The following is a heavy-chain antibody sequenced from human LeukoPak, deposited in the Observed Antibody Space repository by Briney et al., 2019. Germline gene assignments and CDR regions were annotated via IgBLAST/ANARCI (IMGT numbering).Heavy chain of an antibody. CDR3: AREMSGDGSSWYSRYYYYGMDV. J-gene: IGHJ6*02. Sequence: GGSLRLSCAASGFTFSSYWMHWVRQAPGKGLVWVSRINSDGSSTSYADSVKGRFTISRDDAKSTLYLQMNGLRAEDTAVYYCAREMSGDGSSWYSRYYYYGMDVWGQGTTVTVSS. V-gene: IGHV3-74*01. D-gene: IGHD6-13*01. CDR1: GFTFSSYW. CDR2: INSDGSST.